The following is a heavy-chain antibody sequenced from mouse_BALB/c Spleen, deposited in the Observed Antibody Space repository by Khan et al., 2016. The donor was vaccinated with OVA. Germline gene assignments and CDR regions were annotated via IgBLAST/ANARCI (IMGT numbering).Heavy chain of an antibody. Sequence: EVQLVESGGDLVKTGGSLKLSCAASGITFSTYGMSWVRQTPDKRLEWVATISSGGHYTYYIDSVKGRFTISRDNAKNILYLQMTSLRSEDTAMYYCARLAYYYNSEGFAYWGQGTLVTVSA. CDR1: GITFSTYG. CDR3: ARLAYYYNSEGFAY. J-gene: IGHJ3*01. CDR2: ISSGGHYT. D-gene: IGHD1-1*02. V-gene: IGHV5-6*01.